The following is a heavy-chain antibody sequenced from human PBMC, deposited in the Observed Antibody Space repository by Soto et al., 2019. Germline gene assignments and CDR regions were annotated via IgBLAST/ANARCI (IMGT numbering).Heavy chain of an antibody. J-gene: IGHJ4*02. CDR3: ATAGYYDSSGYYYGPFDY. D-gene: IGHD3-22*01. CDR1: GYTLTELS. CDR2: FDPEDGET. Sequence: ASVKVSCKVSGYTLTELSMHCVRQAPGKGLEWMGGFDPEDGETIYAQKFQGRVTMTEDTSTDTAYMELSSLRSEDTAVYYCATAGYYDSSGYYYGPFDYWGQGTLVTVSS. V-gene: IGHV1-24*01.